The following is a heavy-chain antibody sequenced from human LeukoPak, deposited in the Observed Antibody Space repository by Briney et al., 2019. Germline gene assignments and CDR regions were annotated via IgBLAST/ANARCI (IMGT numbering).Heavy chain of an antibody. V-gene: IGHV3-23*01. CDR3: AKGIYSSGWSYFDY. Sequence: GGSLRLSCAASGFTFSNSAMSWVRQAPGKGLEWVSTLSGSGITTYYADSVKGQFTISRDNSKNTLYLQMNSLRAEDTAVYYCAKGIYSSGWSYFDYWGHGTLVTVSS. J-gene: IGHJ4*01. D-gene: IGHD6-19*01. CDR1: GFTFSNSA. CDR2: LSGSGITT.